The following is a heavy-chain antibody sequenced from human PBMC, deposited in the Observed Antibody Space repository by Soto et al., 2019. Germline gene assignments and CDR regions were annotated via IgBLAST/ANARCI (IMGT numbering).Heavy chain of an antibody. D-gene: IGHD5-18*01. V-gene: IGHV1-69*01. Sequence: QVQLVQSGAEVKKPGSSVKVSCKASGGTFSSYAISWVRQAPGQGLEWMGGIIPIFGAANYAQEFQGRVTITADESTSTAYMELSSLRSEDTAVYYCARESDSYGGYGVDYWGQGTLVTVSS. CDR2: IIPIFGAA. CDR1: GGTFSSYA. J-gene: IGHJ4*02. CDR3: ARESDSYGGYGVDY.